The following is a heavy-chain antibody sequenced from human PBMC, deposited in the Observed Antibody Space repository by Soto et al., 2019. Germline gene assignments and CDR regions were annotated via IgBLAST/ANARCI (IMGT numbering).Heavy chain of an antibody. Sequence: ASVKVSCKASGYTFNSYGVSWVRQAPGQGLEWMGWISAYNGNTNYTQKFQGRVTMTTDTSTNTAYMDLRSLRSDDTAVYYCARDVASAGRTWFDRWGRGTLVTVSS. J-gene: IGHJ5*02. V-gene: IGHV1-18*01. CDR1: GYTFNSYG. D-gene: IGHD6-13*01. CDR2: ISAYNGNT. CDR3: ARDVASAGRTWFDR.